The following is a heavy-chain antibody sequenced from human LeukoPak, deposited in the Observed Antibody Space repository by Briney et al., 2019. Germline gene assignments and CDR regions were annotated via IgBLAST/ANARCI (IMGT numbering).Heavy chain of an antibody. CDR1: GFTFRSFW. J-gene: IGHJ4*02. D-gene: IGHD2-2*02. V-gene: IGHV3-7*04. CDR3: ARDIPHGLSYFDY. CDR2: IKEDGSDA. Sequence: GGSLRLSCSASGFTFRSFWMTWVRQAPGKGLELVANIKEDGSDANYVDAVKGRFTISRDNAKDSLYLQMNSVRPEDTAVHYCARDIPHGLSYFDYWGQGTLVTVSS.